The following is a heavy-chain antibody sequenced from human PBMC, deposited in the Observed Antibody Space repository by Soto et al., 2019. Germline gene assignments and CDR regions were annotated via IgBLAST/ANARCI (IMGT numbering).Heavy chain of an antibody. Sequence: SETLSLTCTVSRGSISDTSYYWGWFRQPPGKGLEWIGTVYYSGRTYYNSALKSRVTISVDSSKTQFSLKVISVTAADTAVYYCAKASTYYYDSSGYYRDYWGQGTLVTVSS. D-gene: IGHD3-22*01. J-gene: IGHJ4*02. V-gene: IGHV4-39*01. CDR1: RGSISDTSYY. CDR3: AKASTYYYDSSGYYRDY. CDR2: VYYSGRT.